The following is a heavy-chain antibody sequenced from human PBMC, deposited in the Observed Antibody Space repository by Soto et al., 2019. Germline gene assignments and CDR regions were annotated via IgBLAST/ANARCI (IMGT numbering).Heavy chain of an antibody. V-gene: IGHV1-46*01. J-gene: IGHJ6*02. CDR2: INPSSST. D-gene: IGHD5-12*01. Sequence: GASVKVSCKASGYSFTSYYIHWVRQAPGQGLEWMGIINPSSSTTYAQKFQGRVTMTRDTSTSTVYMELSSLRSEDTAVYYCAREGVAPYYYYGMDVWGQGTPVTVSS. CDR3: AREGVAPYYYYGMDV. CDR1: GYSFTSYY.